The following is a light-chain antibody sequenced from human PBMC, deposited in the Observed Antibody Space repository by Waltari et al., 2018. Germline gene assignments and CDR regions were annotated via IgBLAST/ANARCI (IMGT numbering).Light chain of an antibody. V-gene: IGLV1-47*01. CDR1: SSNIGSNY. Sequence: QSVLTQPPSASGTPGQRVTISCSGRSSNIGSNYVSWYQLVPGAAPKLLIYRNNQRPSGVPDRFSGSKSGTSASLAISGLRSEDEADYYCAAWDDSLSRWLLGGGTKLTVL. CDR3: AAWDDSLSRWL. J-gene: IGLJ3*02. CDR2: RNN.